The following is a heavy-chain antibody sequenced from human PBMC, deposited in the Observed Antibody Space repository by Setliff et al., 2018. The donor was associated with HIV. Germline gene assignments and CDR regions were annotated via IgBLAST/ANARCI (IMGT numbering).Heavy chain of an antibody. J-gene: IGHJ5*02. CDR3: ARVGTYGVGGWFDP. D-gene: IGHD3-16*01. CDR1: GGSISSYH. Sequence: SETLSLTCSLSGGSISSYHWNWIRQPPGKGLEWIGYIYYSGSTNYNPSLKSRVTISVDTSKNQFSLKLSSVTPADTAVYYCARVGTYGVGGWFDPWGQGSLVTVSS. V-gene: IGHV4-59*01. CDR2: IYYSGST.